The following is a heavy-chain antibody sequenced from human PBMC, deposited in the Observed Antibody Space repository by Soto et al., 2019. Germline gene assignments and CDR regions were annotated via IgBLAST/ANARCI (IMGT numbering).Heavy chain of an antibody. D-gene: IGHD4-17*01. CDR2: IYHSGST. CDR1: SGSISSSNW. V-gene: IGHV4-4*02. J-gene: IGHJ5*02. Sequence: SETLSLTCAVSSGSISSSNWWSWVRQPPGKGLEWIGEIYHSGSTNYNPSLKSRVTISVDKSKNQFSLKLSSVTAADTAVYYCARALLTTVTHDDASYNWFDPWGQGTLVTVSS. CDR3: ARALLTTVTHDDASYNWFDP.